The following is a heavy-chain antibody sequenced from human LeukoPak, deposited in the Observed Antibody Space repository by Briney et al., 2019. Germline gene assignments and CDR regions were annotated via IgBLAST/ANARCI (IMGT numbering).Heavy chain of an antibody. J-gene: IGHJ5*02. Sequence: ASENVSCKSSGYSFTSYGISWVRQAPGQGLELMGLRSAYNGNTNYAQKLQGRVTMTTDTSTSTAYMELRSLRSDDTAVYYCARDQVQLERRGLRRYGWFDPWGQGTLVTVSS. CDR3: ARDQVQLERRGLRRYGWFDP. CDR1: GYSFTSYG. V-gene: IGHV1-18*01. D-gene: IGHD1-1*01. CDR2: RSAYNGNT.